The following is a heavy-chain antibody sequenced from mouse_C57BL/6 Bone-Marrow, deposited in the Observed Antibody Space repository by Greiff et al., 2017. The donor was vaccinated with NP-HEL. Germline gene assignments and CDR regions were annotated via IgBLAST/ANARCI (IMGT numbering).Heavy chain of an antibody. CDR1: GYAFTNYL. Sequence: QVQLKESGAELVRPGTSVKVSCKASGYAFTNYLIEWVKQRPGQGLEWIGVINPGSGGTNYNEKFKGKATLTADKSSSTAYMQLSSLTSEDSAVYDCARCLRYTNYAMEYWGQGTSVTV. CDR2: INPGSGGT. V-gene: IGHV1-54*01. D-gene: IGHD1-1*01. J-gene: IGHJ4*01. CDR3: ARCLRYTNYAMEY.